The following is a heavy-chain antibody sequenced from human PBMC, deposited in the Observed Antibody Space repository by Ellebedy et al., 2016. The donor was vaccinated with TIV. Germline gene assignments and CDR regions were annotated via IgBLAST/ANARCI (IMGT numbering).Heavy chain of an antibody. V-gene: IGHV3-48*01. CDR1: GFTLSSYS. CDR2: ISSSSNTI. CDR3: VKEGGNGDHPTTFDC. J-gene: IGHJ4*01. Sequence: GESLKISCAASGFTLSSYSMNWVRQAPGRGLEWVSYISSSSNTIYYADSVKGRFTISRDNAKNSLYLQMNSLRAEDTALYYCVKEGGNGDHPTTFDCWGHGTLVTVSS. D-gene: IGHD4-17*01.